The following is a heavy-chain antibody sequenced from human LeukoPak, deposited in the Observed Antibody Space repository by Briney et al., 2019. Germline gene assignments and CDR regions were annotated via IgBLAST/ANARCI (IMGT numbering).Heavy chain of an antibody. D-gene: IGHD6-19*01. J-gene: IGHJ4*02. V-gene: IGHV3-53*01. CDR2: IYSGGST. CDR1: GFTVSSNY. Sequence: GGSLRLSCAASGFTVSSNYMSWVRQAPGKGLEWVSVIYSGGSTYYADSVKGRFTISRDNSKNTLYLQMNSLRAEDTAVYYCARVYSSGWYYFDYWGQGTLVTVSS. CDR3: ARVYSSGWYYFDY.